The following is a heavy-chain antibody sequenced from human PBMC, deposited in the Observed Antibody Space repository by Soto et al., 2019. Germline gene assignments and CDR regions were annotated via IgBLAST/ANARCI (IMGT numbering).Heavy chain of an antibody. CDR2: INQSGST. D-gene: IGHD3-3*01. J-gene: IGHJ5*02. CDR3: ARGRVYDFWSGWLRCWFDP. Sequence: SETLSLTCTVSGGSISSSSYYWGWIRQPPGKGLEWIGRINQSGSTNYNPSLKSRVTISVDTSKNQFSLKRSSVTAADTAVYYCARGRVYDFWSGWLRCWFDPWGQGTLVTVSS. CDR1: GGSISSSSYY. V-gene: IGHV4-39*01.